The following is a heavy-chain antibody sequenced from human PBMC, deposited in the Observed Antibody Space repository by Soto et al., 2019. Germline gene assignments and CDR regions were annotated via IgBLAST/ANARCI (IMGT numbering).Heavy chain of an antibody. V-gene: IGHV3-53*01. Sequence: EVRLVESGGGLVQPGGSLRLSCAASGFTVSGNYMSWVRQAPGKGLEWVSVIYSGGTTYYADSVKGRFTLSRDNAENSLYLQMNSLRDEDTAVYYCVRDASGGSYLNYFDLWGQGTLVTVSS. D-gene: IGHD6-19*01. CDR2: IYSGGTT. CDR3: VRDASGGSYLNYFDL. J-gene: IGHJ5*02. CDR1: GFTVSGNY.